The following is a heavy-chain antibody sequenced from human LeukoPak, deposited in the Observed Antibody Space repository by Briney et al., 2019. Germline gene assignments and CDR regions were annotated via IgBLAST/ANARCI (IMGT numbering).Heavy chain of an antibody. D-gene: IGHD3-16*01. CDR1: GFTFSSYS. CDR3: ARDGGYWGLGYFDY. J-gene: IGHJ4*02. CDR2: ISSSSSYI. V-gene: IGHV3-21*01. Sequence: GGYLRLSCAASGFTFSSYSMNWVRQAPGKGLEWVSSISSSSSYIYYADSVKGRFTISRDNAKNSLYLQMNSLRAEDTAVYYCARDGGYWGLGYFDYWGQGTLVTVSS.